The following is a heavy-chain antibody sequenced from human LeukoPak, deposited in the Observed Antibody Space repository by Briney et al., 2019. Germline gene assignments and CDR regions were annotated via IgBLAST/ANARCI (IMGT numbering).Heavy chain of an antibody. V-gene: IGHV3-30*04. D-gene: IGHD1-26*01. CDR2: ISYDGSNK. Sequence: GGSLRLSCAAFGFTFSSYAMHWVRQAPGKGLEWVAVISYDGSNKYYADSVKGRFTISRDNSKNTLYLQMNSLRAEDTAVYYCANFGRAVGATTNEGYYYMDVWGKGTTVTVSS. CDR3: ANFGRAVGATTNEGYYYMDV. J-gene: IGHJ6*03. CDR1: GFTFSSYA.